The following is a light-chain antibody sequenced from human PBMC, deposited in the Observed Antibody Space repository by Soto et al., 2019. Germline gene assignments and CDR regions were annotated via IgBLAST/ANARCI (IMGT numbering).Light chain of an antibody. CDR3: HQRQSWPRT. J-gene: IGKJ1*01. Sequence: DIVLTQSPGTLSLSPGERATLSCRASQSVSSSFLAWYQQKPGQAPRLLIYGASSRATGIPDRFSGSGSGTDFTLTISDVQPEDFALYYCHQRQSWPRTFGQGTKVDI. CDR2: GAS. V-gene: IGKV3-20*01. CDR1: QSVSSSF.